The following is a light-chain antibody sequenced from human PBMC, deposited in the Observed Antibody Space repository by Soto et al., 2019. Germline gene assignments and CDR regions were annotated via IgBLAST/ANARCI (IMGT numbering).Light chain of an antibody. J-gene: IGKJ4*01. CDR2: GAS. Sequence: DVQMTQSPSSLSASVGDRVTITCRASQDINSYLAWYQQKPGNAPKSLIYGASSLQTGVPSRFSGSESGTDFTLTISNLQPEDSATHYCQQYNIYPLTFGGGTKVEIK. CDR1: QDINSY. V-gene: IGKV1D-16*01. CDR3: QQYNIYPLT.